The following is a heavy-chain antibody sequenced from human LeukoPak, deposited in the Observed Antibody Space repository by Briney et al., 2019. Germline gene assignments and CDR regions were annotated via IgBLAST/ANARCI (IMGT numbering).Heavy chain of an antibody. V-gene: IGHV4-34*01. Sequence: SETLSLTCAVYGGSFSGYYWSWIRQPPGKGLEWIGEINHSGSTNYNPSLKSRVTISVDTSKNQFSLKLSSVTAADMAVYYCARDAYSSSEVDWFDPWGQGTLVTVSS. CDR1: GGSFSGYY. CDR3: ARDAYSSSEVDWFDP. CDR2: INHSGST. D-gene: IGHD6-13*01. J-gene: IGHJ5*02.